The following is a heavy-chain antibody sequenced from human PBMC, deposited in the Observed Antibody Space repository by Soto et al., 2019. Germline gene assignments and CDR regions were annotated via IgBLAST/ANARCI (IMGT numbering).Heavy chain of an antibody. D-gene: IGHD3-22*01. J-gene: IGHJ5*01. CDR2: ISRTGDSA. CDR1: GFSFSDYA. CDR3: AKGPDGSGYYHNWFDS. V-gene: IGHV3-23*01. Sequence: EVHLLESGGALVQPGGSLTLSCAASGFSFSDYAMSWVRQAPGKGLEWVSSISRTGDSAYYADSVKGRFAISRDRSKXXLSLQMNSRRVEDTAVYYCAKGPDGSGYYHNWFDSWGQGTLITVSS.